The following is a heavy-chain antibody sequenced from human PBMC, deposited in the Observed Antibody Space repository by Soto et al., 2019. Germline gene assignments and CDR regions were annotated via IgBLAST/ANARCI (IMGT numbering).Heavy chain of an antibody. J-gene: IGHJ3*02. CDR3: ALSALVLAATITAFDI. CDR1: GGSISSSSYY. V-gene: IGHV4-39*01. Sequence: SETLSLTCTVSGGSISSSSYYWGWIRQPPGKGLEWIGSIYYSGSTYYNPSLKSRVTISVDTSKNQFSLKLSSVTAADTAVYYCALSALVLAATITAFDIWGQGTMVTVSS. CDR2: IYYSGST. D-gene: IGHD2-15*01.